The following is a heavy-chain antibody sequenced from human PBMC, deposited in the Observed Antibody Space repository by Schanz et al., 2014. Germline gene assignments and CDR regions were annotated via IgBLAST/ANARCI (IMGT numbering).Heavy chain of an antibody. Sequence: QVQLVQSGAEVKKPGASVKVSCKASGYTFNNYTYVMIWVRQAPGQGLEWMGRIIPILGIANYAQQFQGRVTFTADKSTSTAYMELSSLRYEDTALYYCARGTMPGTFDIWGQGTMVTVSS. D-gene: IGHD2-2*01. CDR2: IIPILGIA. CDR3: ARGTMPGTFDI. CDR1: GYTFNNYT. J-gene: IGHJ3*02. V-gene: IGHV1-69*02.